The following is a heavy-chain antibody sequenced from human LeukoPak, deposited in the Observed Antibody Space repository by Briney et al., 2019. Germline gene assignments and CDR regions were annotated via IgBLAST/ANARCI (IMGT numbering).Heavy chain of an antibody. CDR3: AGDRRWLLHYFDY. CDR1: GFTFSSYT. D-gene: IGHD3-22*01. CDR2: ISYDGSNK. V-gene: IGHV3-30-3*01. J-gene: IGHJ4*02. Sequence: GGSLRLSCAASGFTFSSYTMHWVRQAPGKGLEWVAVISYDGSNKYYADSVKGRLTISRDNSKNTLYLQMNSLRAEDTAVYYCAGDRRWLLHYFDYWGQGTLVTVSS.